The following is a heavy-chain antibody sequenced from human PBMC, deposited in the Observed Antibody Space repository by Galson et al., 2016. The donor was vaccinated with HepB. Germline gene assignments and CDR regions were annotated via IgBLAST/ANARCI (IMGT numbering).Heavy chain of an antibody. Sequence: SLRLSCAASGFTSSSYGMSWVRLAPGKGLEWVSGIRGSGADTYYADSARGRFTISRDNAKNSLYLQMNSLRDEDTAVYYCARDGRRGYDMDVWGQGTTVTVSS. J-gene: IGHJ6*02. CDR2: IRGSGADT. CDR1: GFTSSSYG. V-gene: IGHV3-48*02. CDR3: ARDGRRGYDMDV.